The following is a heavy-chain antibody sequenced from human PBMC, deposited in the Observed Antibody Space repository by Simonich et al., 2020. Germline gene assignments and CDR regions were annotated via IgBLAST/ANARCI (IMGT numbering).Heavy chain of an antibody. D-gene: IGHD7-27*01. V-gene: IGHV1-2*02. CDR2: INPNSGGT. CDR1: GYTFTGYY. Sequence: QVQLVQSGAEVKKPGASVTVSCKASGYTFTGYYMHWVRQAPGQGLEWRGWINPNSGGTNYGQKFQGRVTMTRDTSISTAYMELSRLRSDDTAVYYCARGPRWTGDDAFDIWGQGTMVTVSS. CDR3: ARGPRWTGDDAFDI. J-gene: IGHJ3*02.